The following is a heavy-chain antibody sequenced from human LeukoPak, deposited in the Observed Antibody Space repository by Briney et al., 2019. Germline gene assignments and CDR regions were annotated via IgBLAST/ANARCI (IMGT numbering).Heavy chain of an antibody. D-gene: IGHD5-18*01. CDR1: GGPISSYY. Sequence: SETLSLTCTVSGGPISSYYWSWLRQPPGKGLEWIGYISYSGSTNYDPSLKSRVTISVDTSKNQFSLHLSSVTDADTAVYYCASVDTVLVNAFDIWGRGTLVTVSS. CDR3: ASVDTVLVNAFDI. V-gene: IGHV4-59*08. CDR2: ISYSGST. J-gene: IGHJ3*02.